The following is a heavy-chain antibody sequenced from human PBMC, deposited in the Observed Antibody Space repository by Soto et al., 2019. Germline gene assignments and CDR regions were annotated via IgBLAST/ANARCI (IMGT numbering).Heavy chain of an antibody. D-gene: IGHD3-22*01. CDR3: ARDQLYYNDISGRPLNAFDV. Sequence: GSRRLSRAASGFTYRNYGMNCVRPAPEKGLEWVSYIGMGSSTTYYADSVKGRFTISRDNAKNSLYLQMNSVRAKVTAVYYCARDQLYYNDISGRPLNAFDVWGQGTMVTVSS. V-gene: IGHV3-48*04. CDR2: IGMGSSTT. CDR1: GFTYRNYG. J-gene: IGHJ3*01.